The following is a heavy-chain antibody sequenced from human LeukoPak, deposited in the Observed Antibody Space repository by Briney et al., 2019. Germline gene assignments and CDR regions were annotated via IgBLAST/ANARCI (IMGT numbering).Heavy chain of an antibody. D-gene: IGHD1-7*01. CDR2: TSDSGHT. CDR1: GGSIRNYY. Sequence: PSETLSLTCTVSGGSIRNYYWNWIRQPPGKGPEWIGYTSDSGHTDYNPSLKSRVTISVDLSKNQFSLKLSSVTAADTAVYYCARLELRTWGFGDYWGQGTLVTVSS. CDR3: ARLELRTWGFGDY. V-gene: IGHV4-59*08. J-gene: IGHJ4*02.